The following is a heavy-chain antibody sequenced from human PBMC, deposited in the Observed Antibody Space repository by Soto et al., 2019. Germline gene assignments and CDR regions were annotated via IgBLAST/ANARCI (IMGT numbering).Heavy chain of an antibody. J-gene: IGHJ6*02. CDR3: ARDHYCSSTSCYQTADYYYYGMDV. V-gene: IGHV3-21*01. CDR2: ISSRSSYI. D-gene: IGHD2-2*01. CDR1: GFTFSSYS. Sequence: GGALRLSCAASGFTFSSYSISWVRQAPRKGVEWVSSISSRSSYIYYADSVKGRFTISRDNAKNSLYLQMNSLRAEDTAVYYCARDHYCSSTSCYQTADYYYYGMDVWGQGTTVTSP.